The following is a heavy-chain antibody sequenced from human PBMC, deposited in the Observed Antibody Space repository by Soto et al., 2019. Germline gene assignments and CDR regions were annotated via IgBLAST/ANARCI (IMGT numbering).Heavy chain of an antibody. D-gene: IGHD3-10*01. CDR1: GGTFSSYV. Sequence: GASVKGSCKGSGGTFSSYVISWVRQAPGQGLEWMGGITPIFGTANYAQKFQGRVTITADKSTSTAYMELSSLRSEDTAVYYCARGRGNYFDYWGQGTLVTVSS. J-gene: IGHJ4*02. V-gene: IGHV1-69*06. CDR3: ARGRGNYFDY. CDR2: ITPIFGTA.